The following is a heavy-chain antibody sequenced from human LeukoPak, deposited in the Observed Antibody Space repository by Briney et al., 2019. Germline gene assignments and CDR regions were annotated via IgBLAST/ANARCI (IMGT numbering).Heavy chain of an antibody. J-gene: IGHJ1*01. CDR2: IYYSGST. Sequence: PSETLSLTCTVSGGSISSYYWSWIRQPPGKGLEWIGYIYYSGSTNYNPSLKSRVTISVDTSKNQFSLKLSSVTAADTAVYYCARHAYNSGWPEYFQHWGQGTLVTVSS. CDR3: ARHAYNSGWPEYFQH. V-gene: IGHV4-59*08. CDR1: GGSISSYY. D-gene: IGHD6-19*01.